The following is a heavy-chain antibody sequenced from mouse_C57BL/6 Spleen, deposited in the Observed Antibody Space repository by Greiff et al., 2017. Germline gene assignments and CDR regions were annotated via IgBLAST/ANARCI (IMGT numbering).Heavy chain of an antibody. D-gene: IGHD2-3*01. J-gene: IGHJ2*01. CDR2: INPNYGTT. CDR1: GYSFTDYN. V-gene: IGHV1-39*01. Sequence: EVQLQQSGPELVKPGASVKISCKASGYSFTDYNMNWVKQSNGKSLEWIGVINPNYGTTSYNPKIKGKATLTVDQSSSTTYMQLNSLTSDDSAVYYGGSGEDGLFDYWGQGTTLTVAS. CDR3: GSGEDGLFDY.